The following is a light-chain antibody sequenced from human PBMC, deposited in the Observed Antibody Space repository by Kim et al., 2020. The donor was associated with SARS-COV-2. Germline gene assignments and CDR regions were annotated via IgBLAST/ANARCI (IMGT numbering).Light chain of an antibody. J-gene: IGLJ2*01. CDR3: QTWGTGIVV. V-gene: IGLV4-69*01. CDR1: RGNGRYA. CDR2: LNSDGSH. Sequence: SVKLTCTLSRGNGRYAIAWHQQQPEKGPRYLMKLNSDGSHSKGDGIPDRFSGSSSGAERYLTISSLQSEDEADYYCQTWGTGIVVFGGGTQLTVL.